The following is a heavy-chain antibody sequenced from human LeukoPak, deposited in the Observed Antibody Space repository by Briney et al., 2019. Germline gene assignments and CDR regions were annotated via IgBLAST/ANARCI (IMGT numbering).Heavy chain of an antibody. CDR2: INTNTGNP. J-gene: IGHJ3*02. D-gene: IGHD2-8*02. Sequence: ASVKVSCKASGYTFSSYAMNWVRQAPGQGLEWMGWINTNTGNPTYAQGFTARFVFSLDTSVSTAYLQISSLKAEDTAVYYCAGKIAWWALDIWGQGTMVTVSS. CDR3: AGKIAWWALDI. CDR1: GYTFSSYA. V-gene: IGHV7-4-1*02.